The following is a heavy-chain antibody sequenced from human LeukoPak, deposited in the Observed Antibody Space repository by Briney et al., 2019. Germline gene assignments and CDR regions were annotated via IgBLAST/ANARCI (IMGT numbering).Heavy chain of an antibody. D-gene: IGHD2-2*03. CDR3: ARHGSTDYFDY. Sequence: SETLSLTCTVSGGSISTYYWTWIRQPPGKGLEWIGRIYYSGSTFYNPSLKSRVTISVDTSKNQLSLRLSSVTAADTAVYYCARHGSTDYFDYWGQGTLVTVSS. CDR2: IYYSGST. CDR1: GGSISTYY. V-gene: IGHV4-59*05. J-gene: IGHJ4*02.